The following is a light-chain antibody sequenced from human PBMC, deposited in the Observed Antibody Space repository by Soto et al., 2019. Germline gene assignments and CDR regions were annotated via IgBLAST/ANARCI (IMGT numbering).Light chain of an antibody. Sequence: DIKVTQGPSILFGSVGIRITITCGASQTISSWLAWYQQKPGKAPKLLIYKASTLKSGVPSRFSGSGSGTEFTLTIGSLHPDDFATYYCQHYNSYSEAFGQGTKVDI. J-gene: IGKJ1*01. CDR1: QTISSW. V-gene: IGKV1-5*03. CDR2: KAS. CDR3: QHYNSYSEA.